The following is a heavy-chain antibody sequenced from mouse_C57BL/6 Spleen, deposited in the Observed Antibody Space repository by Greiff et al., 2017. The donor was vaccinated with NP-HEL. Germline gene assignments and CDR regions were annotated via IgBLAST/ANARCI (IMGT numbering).Heavy chain of an antibody. V-gene: IGHV1-80*01. CDR3: AIEPYCSSPRDD. CDR2: IYPGDGDL. CDR1: GYAFSSYW. D-gene: IGHD1-1*01. J-gene: IGHJ2*01. Sequence: QVQLKESGAELVKPGASVKISSKASGYAFSSYWMNWVKQRPGKGLEWIGQIYPGDGDLNYNGKFKGKATLKTDKSSSTAYMQRSSLTSEDSEVYVCAIEPYCSSPRDDWGQGTTLTVSS.